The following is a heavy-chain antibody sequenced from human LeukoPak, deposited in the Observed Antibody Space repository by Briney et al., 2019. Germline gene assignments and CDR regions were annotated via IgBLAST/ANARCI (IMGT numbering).Heavy chain of an antibody. CDR2: IIPIFGTA. J-gene: IGHJ4*02. CDR1: GGTFSSYA. CDR3: ARSRYYGDYGRYFDY. D-gene: IGHD4-17*01. V-gene: IGHV1-69*05. Sequence: SVKVSCKASGGTFSSYAISWVRQAPGQGLEWMGGIIPIFGTANYAQKFQGRVTITTDESTSTAYMELSRLRSDDTAVYYCARSRYYGDYGRYFDYWGQGTLVTVSS.